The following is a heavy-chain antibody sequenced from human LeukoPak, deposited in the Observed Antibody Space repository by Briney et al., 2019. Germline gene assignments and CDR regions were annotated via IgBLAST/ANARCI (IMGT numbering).Heavy chain of an antibody. J-gene: IGHJ6*02. Sequence: GGTLRLSCAASGFTFSSYAMTWVRQAPGKGLEWVSAISGSGVSTYYADSVKGRFTISRDNSNNTLYLQMNSLRAEDTALYYCAKRTLGATTGSPYYYGMDVWGQGTRVTVSS. CDR2: ISGSGVST. CDR3: AKRTLGATTGSPYYYGMDV. CDR1: GFTFSSYA. V-gene: IGHV3-23*01. D-gene: IGHD1-26*01.